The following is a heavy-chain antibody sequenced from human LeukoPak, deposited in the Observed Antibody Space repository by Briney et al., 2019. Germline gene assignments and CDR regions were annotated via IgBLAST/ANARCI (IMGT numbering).Heavy chain of an antibody. CDR3: ARAIRYSSSWEYFDY. J-gene: IGHJ4*02. D-gene: IGHD6-13*01. V-gene: IGHV1-69*05. CDR2: IIPIFGTA. Sequence: GSSVKVSCKTSGGTFSSYAITWVRQAPGQGLEWMGRIIPIFGTANYAQKFQGRVTITTDESTSTAYMELSSLTSEDRAVYYCARAIRYSSSWEYFDYWGQGTLVTVSS. CDR1: GGTFSSYA.